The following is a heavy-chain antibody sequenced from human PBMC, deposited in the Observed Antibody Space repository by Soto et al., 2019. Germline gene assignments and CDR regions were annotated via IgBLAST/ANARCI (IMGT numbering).Heavy chain of an antibody. J-gene: IGHJ4*02. CDR3: ASHRYSYGVYYFDY. CDR1: GGSISNYY. CDR2: IYYSGST. D-gene: IGHD5-18*01. V-gene: IGHV4-59*08. Sequence: QVQLQESGPGLVKPSETLSLTCIVSGGSISNYYWSWIRQPPGKGLEWIGYIYYSGSTNYNPSLTRRVTISVDTSKNQFSLKLSSVTAADTAVYYCASHRYSYGVYYFDYWGQGTLVTVSS.